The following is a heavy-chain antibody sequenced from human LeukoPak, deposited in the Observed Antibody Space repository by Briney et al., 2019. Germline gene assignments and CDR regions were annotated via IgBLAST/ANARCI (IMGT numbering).Heavy chain of an antibody. V-gene: IGHV1-8*01. Sequence: ASVKVSCKASGYTFTSYDINWVRQATGQGLEWMGWMNPNSGNTGYAQKFQGRITMTRNTSISTAYMELSSLRSEDTAVYYCARDLSTVTSAFDIWGQGTMVTVSS. D-gene: IGHD4-17*01. CDR2: MNPNSGNT. J-gene: IGHJ3*02. CDR1: GYTFTSYD. CDR3: ARDLSTVTSAFDI.